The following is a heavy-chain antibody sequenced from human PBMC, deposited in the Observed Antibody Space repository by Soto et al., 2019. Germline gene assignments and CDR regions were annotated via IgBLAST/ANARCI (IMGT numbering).Heavy chain of an antibody. CDR3: ALSSGYSYADY. CDR2: IYWVDDK. CDR1: GFSLSTSGVG. D-gene: IGHD5-18*01. V-gene: IGHV2-5*02. J-gene: IGHJ4*02. Sequence: QITLKESGPPLVKPTQTLTLTCTFSGFSLSTSGVGVGWIRQPQEKALKWLALIYWVDDKRYSPSLKSRLTITKDTSKNQVVLTMTNMDPVDTATYYCALSSGYSYADYWGQGTLVTVSS.